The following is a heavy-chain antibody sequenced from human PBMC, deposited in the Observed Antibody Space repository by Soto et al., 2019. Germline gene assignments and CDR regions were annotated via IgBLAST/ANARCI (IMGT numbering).Heavy chain of an antibody. J-gene: IGHJ4*02. D-gene: IGHD3-3*01. Sequence: EVQLVESGGGLVQPGGSLTLSCAASGFTFRSYEMHWVRQPPGNGLQWISYISADGSGTYYADSVRGRFTISRDNARNSLSLQMNSLRADDTAIYYCVRDLHEPLPGDVLRVTKWGQGTQVTVSS. CDR3: VRDLHEPLPGDVLRVTK. CDR1: GFTFRSYE. CDR2: ISADGSGT. V-gene: IGHV3-48*03.